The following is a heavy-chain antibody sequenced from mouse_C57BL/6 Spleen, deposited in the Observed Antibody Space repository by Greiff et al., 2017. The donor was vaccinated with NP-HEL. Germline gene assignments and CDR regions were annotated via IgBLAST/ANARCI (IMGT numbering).Heavy chain of an antibody. CDR2: IWTGGGT. CDR3: ARITTVVAIDAMDY. D-gene: IGHD1-1*01. J-gene: IGHJ4*01. V-gene: IGHV2-9-1*01. CDR1: GFSLTSYA. Sequence: VQLQQSGPGLVAPSQSLSITCTVSGFSLTSYAISWVRQPPGKGLEWLGVIWTGGGTNYNSALKSRLSISKDNSKSQVFLKMNSLQTDDTARYYCARITTVVAIDAMDYWGQGTSVTVSS.